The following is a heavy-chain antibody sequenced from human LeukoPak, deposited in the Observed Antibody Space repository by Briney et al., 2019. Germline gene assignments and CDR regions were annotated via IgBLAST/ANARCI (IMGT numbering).Heavy chain of an antibody. CDR1: GFPFSSYG. J-gene: IGHJ4*02. CDR3: ARDLNWETY. D-gene: IGHD7-27*01. Sequence: GGSLRLSCAASGFPFSSYGLTWVRQAPGKGLEWVSAISGSGTNTYYADSMKGRFTISRDNAKKSVYLQMNSLRAEDTAVYYCARDLNWETYWGQGTLVSVSS. V-gene: IGHV3-21*01. CDR2: ISGSGTNT.